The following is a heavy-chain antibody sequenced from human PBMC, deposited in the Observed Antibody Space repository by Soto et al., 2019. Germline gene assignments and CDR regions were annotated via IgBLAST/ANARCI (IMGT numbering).Heavy chain of an antibody. Sequence: QVQLVQSGAEVKKPGSSVKVSCKASGGTFRSYAISWVRQAPGQGLEWRGGIIPFFGTANYAQKFQGRVTITADESTSTAYMELSSLRSEDTAVYYCARGGNIVVVVAKTNWFDPWGQGTLLTVSS. D-gene: IGHD2-15*01. CDR3: ARGGNIVVVVAKTNWFDP. V-gene: IGHV1-69*12. CDR1: GGTFRSYA. J-gene: IGHJ5*02. CDR2: IIPFFGTA.